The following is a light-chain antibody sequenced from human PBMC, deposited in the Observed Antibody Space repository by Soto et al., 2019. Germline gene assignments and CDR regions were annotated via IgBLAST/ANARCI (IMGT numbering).Light chain of an antibody. CDR2: SAS. CDR3: LQHNSFPWT. Sequence: DIQMTQSPSSQSASVGDGIPITCRPSQGFKSVLGGYQQRPGKAPQRLIYSASTLETGVPIRFSGSGSGTEFTLTISGLQPEDFATYFCLQHNSFPWTFGQGTKVE. J-gene: IGKJ1*01. CDR1: QGFKSV. V-gene: IGKV1-17*01.